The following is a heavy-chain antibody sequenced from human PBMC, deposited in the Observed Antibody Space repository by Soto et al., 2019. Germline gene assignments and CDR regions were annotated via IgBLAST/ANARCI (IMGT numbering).Heavy chain of an antibody. D-gene: IGHD6-13*01. CDR1: GGSISSYY. CDR3: ARDNRLGVGSWYDY. V-gene: IGHV4-59*01. J-gene: IGHJ4*02. CDR2: IYYSGST. Sequence: SETLSLTCTVSGGSISSYYWSWIRQPPGRGLEWIGYIYYSGSTNYNPSPKSRVTISVDTSKNQFSLKLSSVTAADTAVYYCARDNRLGVGSWYDYWGQGTLVTVSS.